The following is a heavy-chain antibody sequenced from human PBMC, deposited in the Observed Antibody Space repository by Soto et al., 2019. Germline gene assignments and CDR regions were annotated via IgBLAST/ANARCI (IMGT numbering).Heavy chain of an antibody. V-gene: IGHV4-39*01. D-gene: IGHD3-10*01. J-gene: IGHJ4*02. Sequence: QLQLQESGPGLVKPSETLSLTCTVSGGSISSSSYYWGWIRQPPGKGLEWIGSIYYSGSTYYNPSLKSRVTISVDTSKNQFSLKLSSVTAADTAVYYCAAAVRADYYFDYWGQGTLVTVSS. CDR3: AAAVRADYYFDY. CDR2: IYYSGST. CDR1: GGSISSSSYY.